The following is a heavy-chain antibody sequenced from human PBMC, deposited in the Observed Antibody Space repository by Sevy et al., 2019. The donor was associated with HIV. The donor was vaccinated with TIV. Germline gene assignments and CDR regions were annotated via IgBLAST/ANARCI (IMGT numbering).Heavy chain of an antibody. V-gene: IGHV3-15*01. J-gene: IGHJ5*02. Sequence: GGSLRLSCAASGFTFSNAWMSWVRQAPGKGLEWVGRIKSKTDGGTTDYAAPVKGRFTISRDDSKNTLYLQMNSLKTEDTAVYYCTTHDYGDYGGVDPWGQGTLVTVSS. D-gene: IGHD4-17*01. CDR2: IKSKTDGGTT. CDR1: GFTFSNAW. CDR3: TTHDYGDYGGVDP.